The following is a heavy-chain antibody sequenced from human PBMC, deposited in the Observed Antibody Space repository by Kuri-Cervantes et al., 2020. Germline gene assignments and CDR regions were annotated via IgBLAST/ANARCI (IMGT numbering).Heavy chain of an antibody. CDR1: GGSFSGYY. CDR2: INHSGST. J-gene: IGHJ1*01. CDR3: ARDRDPIVVVIGYFQH. V-gene: IGHV4-34*01. D-gene: IGHD3-22*01. Sequence: SETLSLTCAVYGGSFSGYYWSWIRQPPGKGLEWIGEINHSGSTNYNPSLKSRVTISVDTSKNQFSLKLSSVTAADTAVYYCARDRDPIVVVIGYFQHWGQGTLVTVSS.